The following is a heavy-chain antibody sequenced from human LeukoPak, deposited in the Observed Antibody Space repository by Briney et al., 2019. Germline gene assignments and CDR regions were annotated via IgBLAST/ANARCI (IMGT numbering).Heavy chain of an antibody. CDR1: GFTFSSYG. J-gene: IGHJ6*02. CDR3: ARDSLSLYGMDV. V-gene: IGHV3-33*01. CDR2: IWYDGSNK. Sequence: GGSLRLSCAASGFTFSSYGTHWVRQAPGKGLEWVAVIWYDGSNKYYADSVKGRFTISRDNSKNTLYLQMNSLRAEDTAVYYCARDSLSLYGMDVWGQGTTVTVSS.